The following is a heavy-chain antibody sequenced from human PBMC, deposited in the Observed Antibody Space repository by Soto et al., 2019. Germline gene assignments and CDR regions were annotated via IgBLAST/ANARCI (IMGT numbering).Heavy chain of an antibody. CDR3: AKDARVNWYFDL. V-gene: IGHV3-30*18. CDR2: ISYDGSNK. J-gene: IGHJ2*01. Sequence: QVQLVESGGGVVQPGRSLRLSCAASGFTFSSYGMHWVRQAPGKGLEWVAVISYDGSNKYYADSVKGRFTISRDNSKNTLYLQMNSLRAEDTAVYYCAKDARVNWYFDLWGRGTLVTVSS. D-gene: IGHD4-4*01. CDR1: GFTFSSYG.